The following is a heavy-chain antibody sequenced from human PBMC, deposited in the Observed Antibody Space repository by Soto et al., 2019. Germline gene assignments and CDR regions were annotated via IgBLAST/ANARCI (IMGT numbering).Heavy chain of an antibody. CDR3: ARQDIVTKRWFDP. Sequence: QVQLQESGPGLVKPSQTLSLTCNVSGGSISSADYYWSWLRQPPGKGLEWIGYVYYGGSTFYNPSLKRRVNILEDTSKNQFSLRLTSVTAADTAVYYCARQDIVTKRWFDPWGRGTLVTVSS. D-gene: IGHD2-15*01. CDR1: GGSISSADYY. V-gene: IGHV4-30-4*01. CDR2: VYYGGST. J-gene: IGHJ5*02.